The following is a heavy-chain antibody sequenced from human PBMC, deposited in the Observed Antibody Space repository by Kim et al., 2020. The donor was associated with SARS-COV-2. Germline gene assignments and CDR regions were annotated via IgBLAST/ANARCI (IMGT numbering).Heavy chain of an antibody. D-gene: IGHD2-21*02. CDR3: ARGNYHESLRLSDFYNGMDV. J-gene: IGHJ6*02. V-gene: IGHV3-30-3*01. CDR2: ISYDGRNM. CDR1: GLSFDDSA. Sequence: GGSLRLSCAASGLSFDDSAMNWVRQAPGKGLEWLAVISYDGRNMDYADSVKGRFTISRDNPNRTLFLHMNSLRVEDTEVYYCARGNYHESLRLSDFYNGMDVWGQEATVTVSS.